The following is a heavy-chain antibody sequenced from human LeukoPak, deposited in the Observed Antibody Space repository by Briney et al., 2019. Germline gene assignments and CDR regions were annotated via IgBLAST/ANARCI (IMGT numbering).Heavy chain of an antibody. CDR2: IKQDGGQI. V-gene: IGHV3-7*01. CDR1: EFTFSSYW. CDR3: ARLGARQMLEY. D-gene: IGHD4-17*01. J-gene: IGHJ4*02. Sequence: GGSLRLSCAASEFTFSSYWMSWVRQAPGKGLEWVANIKQDGGQIYYLESVKGRFTVSRDNAKNSLYLQMNSLRAEDTAVYYCARLGARQMLEYWGQGTLVTVSS.